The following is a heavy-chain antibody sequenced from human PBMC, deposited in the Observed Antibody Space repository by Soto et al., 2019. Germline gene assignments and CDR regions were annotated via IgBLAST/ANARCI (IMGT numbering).Heavy chain of an antibody. CDR3: ASPYGDYYYYGMDV. D-gene: IGHD4-17*01. J-gene: IGHJ6*02. V-gene: IGHV3-74*01. CDR2: INSDGSST. CDR1: GFTFSSYW. Sequence: HPGGSLRLSCAASGFTFSSYWMHWVRQAPGKGLVWVSRINSDGSSTSYADSVKGRFTISRDNAKNTLYLQMNSLRAEDTAVYYCASPYGDYYYYGMDVWGQGTTVSVSS.